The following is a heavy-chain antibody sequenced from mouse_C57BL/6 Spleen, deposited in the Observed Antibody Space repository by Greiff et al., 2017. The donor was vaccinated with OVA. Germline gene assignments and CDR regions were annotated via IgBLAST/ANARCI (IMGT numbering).Heavy chain of an antibody. Sequence: QVQLQQSGAELVRPGTSVKMSCKASGYTFTNYWIGWAKQRPGNGLEWIGDIYPGGGYTNYTEKFKGQATLTADKSSSTAYMQFSSLTSEDSAIYFGARGGYDGSSPLAMDYWGQGTSVTVSS. J-gene: IGHJ4*01. CDR3: ARGGYDGSSPLAMDY. CDR1: GYTFTNYW. D-gene: IGHD1-1*01. V-gene: IGHV1-63*01. CDR2: IYPGGGYT.